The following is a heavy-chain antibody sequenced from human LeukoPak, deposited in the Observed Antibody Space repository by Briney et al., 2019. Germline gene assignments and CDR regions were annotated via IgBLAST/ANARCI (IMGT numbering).Heavy chain of an antibody. V-gene: IGHV3-23*01. D-gene: IGHD4-17*01. CDR3: ARDDYGDYRRGSYFDY. CDR1: GFTFSSYG. CDR2: ISGSGGST. Sequence: GGSLRLSCAASGFTFSSYGMSWVRQAPGKGLEWVSAISGSGGSTYYADSVKGRFTISRDNSKNTLYLQMNSLRAEDTAVYYCARDDYGDYRRGSYFDYWGQGTLVTVSS. J-gene: IGHJ4*02.